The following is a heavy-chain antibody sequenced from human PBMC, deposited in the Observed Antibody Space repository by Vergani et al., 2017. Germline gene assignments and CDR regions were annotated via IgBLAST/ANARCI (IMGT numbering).Heavy chain of an antibody. D-gene: IGHD5-18*01. CDR3: ARGADTAMDY. CDR2: INHSGST. CDR1: GGSFSGYY. V-gene: IGHV4-34*01. J-gene: IGHJ4*02. Sequence: QVQLQQWGAGLLKPSETLSLTCAVYGGSFSGYYWSWIRQPPGKGLEWIGEINHSGSTNYNPSLKSRVTISVDTSKNQFSLKLSSVTAADTAVYYCARGADTAMDYWGQGTLVTVS.